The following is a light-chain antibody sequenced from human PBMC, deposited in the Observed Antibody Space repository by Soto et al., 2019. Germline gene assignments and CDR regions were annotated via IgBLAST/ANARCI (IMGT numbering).Light chain of an antibody. Sequence: QSALTQPASVSGSPGQSITISCTGTSSDVGAYNYVSWYQQHPGNAPKLMIYEVSNRPSGVSIRFSGSKSGNTASLTISGPQAEDEADYFCSSYTVSSTYVFGTGTKLTVL. CDR3: SSYTVSSTYV. CDR2: EVS. J-gene: IGLJ1*01. CDR1: SSDVGAYNY. V-gene: IGLV2-14*01.